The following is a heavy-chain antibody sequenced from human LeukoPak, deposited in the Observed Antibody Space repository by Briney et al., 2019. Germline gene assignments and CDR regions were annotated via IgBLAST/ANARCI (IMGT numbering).Heavy chain of an antibody. Sequence: GGSLRLSCAASGFTFSSYSMNWVRQAPGNGLEWVSSISSSSSYIYYADSVKGRFTISRDNAKNSLYLQMNSLRAEDTAVYYCARDCGGDCHTIGADAFDIWGQGTMVTVSS. V-gene: IGHV3-21*01. CDR1: GFTFSSYS. CDR2: ISSSSSYI. D-gene: IGHD2-21*02. CDR3: ARDCGGDCHTIGADAFDI. J-gene: IGHJ3*02.